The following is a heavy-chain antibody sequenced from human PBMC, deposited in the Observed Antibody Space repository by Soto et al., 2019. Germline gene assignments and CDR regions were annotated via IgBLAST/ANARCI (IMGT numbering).Heavy chain of an antibody. D-gene: IGHD2-15*01. J-gene: IGHJ3*02. CDR2: IYHSGST. CDR3: ARDRGCSCGSCYQGLDAFDI. V-gene: IGHV4-4*02. Sequence: QVQLQESGPGLVKPSGTLSLTCAVSSGSISSSNWWSWVRQPPGKGLEWIGEIYHSGSTNYNPSLKSRVTISVDKSKNQFSLKLSSVTAADTAVYYCARDRGCSCGSCYQGLDAFDIWGQGTMVTVSS. CDR1: SGSISSSNW.